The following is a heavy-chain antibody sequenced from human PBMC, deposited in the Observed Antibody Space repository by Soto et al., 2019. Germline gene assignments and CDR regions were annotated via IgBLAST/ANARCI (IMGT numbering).Heavy chain of an antibody. Sequence: QVQLVESGGGVVQPGRSLRLSCAASGITFSSYGMHWVRQAPGKGLEWVAVIWFDGSNKYYADSVKGRFTISRDNSKNTLYLQMNSVRVEDTAVYYCAGGKHLGQQPWYVDLWGRGTLVTVSS. CDR1: GITFSSYG. V-gene: IGHV3-33*01. CDR3: AGGKHLGQQPWYVDL. J-gene: IGHJ2*01. CDR2: IWFDGSNK. D-gene: IGHD6-13*01.